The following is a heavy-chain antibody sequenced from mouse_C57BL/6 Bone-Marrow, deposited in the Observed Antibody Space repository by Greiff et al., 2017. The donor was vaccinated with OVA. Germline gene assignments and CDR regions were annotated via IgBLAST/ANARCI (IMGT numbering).Heavy chain of an antibody. D-gene: IGHD2-4*01. CDR2: IDPENGDT. Sequence: EVQLQQSGAELVRPGASVKLSCTASGFNIKDDYMHWVKQRPEQGLEWIGWIDPENGDTEYASKFQGKATITADTSSNTAYLQFSSLTSEDTAVYYCTTWDYDVDFWGQGTTLTVSS. V-gene: IGHV14-4*01. CDR1: GFNIKDDY. CDR3: TTWDYDVDF. J-gene: IGHJ2*01.